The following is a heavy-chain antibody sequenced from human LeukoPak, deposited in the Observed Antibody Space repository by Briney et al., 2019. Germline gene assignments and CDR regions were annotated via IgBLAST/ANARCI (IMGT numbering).Heavy chain of an antibody. J-gene: IGHJ4*02. V-gene: IGHV3-23*01. CDR1: GFTFSSYA. CDR2: ISGSGGST. Sequence: HPGGSLRLSCAASGFTFSSYAMSWVRQAPGKGLEWVSAISGSGGSTYYADSVKGRFTISRDNSKNTLYLQMNSLRAEDTAIYYCATTPLYSSSWYVRGYSDNWGQGTLVTVSS. D-gene: IGHD6-13*01. CDR3: ATTPLYSSSWYVRGYSDN.